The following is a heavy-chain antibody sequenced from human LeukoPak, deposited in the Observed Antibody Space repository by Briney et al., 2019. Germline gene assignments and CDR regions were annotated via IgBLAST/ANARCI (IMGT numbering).Heavy chain of an antibody. CDR3: ARQGGWGGALSFFDS. CDR1: GVSISTTSYY. CDR2: MLYRGST. J-gene: IGHJ4*02. Sequence: ETLSLTCTVSGVSISTTSYYWGWIRQTPGKGLEWIGSMLYRGSTYYSPSLRSRVIISVDASKNQFFLTLSAVTAADTAVYYCARQGGWGGALSFFDSWGQGTLVTVSS. V-gene: IGHV4-39*01. D-gene: IGHD3-16*01.